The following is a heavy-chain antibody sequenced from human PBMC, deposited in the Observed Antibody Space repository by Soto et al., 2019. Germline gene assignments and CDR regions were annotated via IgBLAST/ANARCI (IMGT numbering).Heavy chain of an antibody. Sequence: GGSLRLSCAASGFTFSSYAMHWVRQAPGKGLEWVAVILYDGSNKYYADSVKGRFTISRDNSKNTLYLQMNSLRAEDTAVYYCASLVRGVIITSSAFDIWGQGTMVTVSS. CDR3: ASLVRGVIITSSAFDI. V-gene: IGHV3-30*04. CDR1: GFTFSSYA. D-gene: IGHD3-10*01. J-gene: IGHJ3*02. CDR2: ILYDGSNK.